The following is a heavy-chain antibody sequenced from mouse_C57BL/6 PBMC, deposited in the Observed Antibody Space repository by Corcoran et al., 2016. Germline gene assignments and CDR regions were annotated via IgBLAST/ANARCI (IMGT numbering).Heavy chain of an antibody. CDR3: ARDSNFDY. CDR1: GYTFTDYY. V-gene: IGHV1-26*01. Sequence: GTELVKPGASVKISCKASGYTFTDYYMNWVKQSHGKSLEWIGDINPNNGGTSYNQKFKGKATLTVDKSSSTAYMELRSLTSEDSAVYYCARDSNFDYWGQGTTLTVSS. J-gene: IGHJ2*01. D-gene: IGHD2-5*01. CDR2: INPNNGGT.